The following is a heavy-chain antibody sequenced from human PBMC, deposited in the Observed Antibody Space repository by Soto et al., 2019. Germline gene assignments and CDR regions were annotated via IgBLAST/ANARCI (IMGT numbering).Heavy chain of an antibody. CDR2: IYYSDST. V-gene: IGHV4-59*08. Sequence: ASETLSLTCTVSGGSLSSLYWNRIRQSPGKGLENLGYIYYSDSTNYNPSFKSRITISVDTSRNQFSLTLSSMTAADTAVYYCARRVQANGVITQDNWFDPWGQGTMVTVSS. CDR1: GGSLSSLY. CDR3: ARRVQANGVITQDNWFDP. J-gene: IGHJ5*02. D-gene: IGHD3-10*01.